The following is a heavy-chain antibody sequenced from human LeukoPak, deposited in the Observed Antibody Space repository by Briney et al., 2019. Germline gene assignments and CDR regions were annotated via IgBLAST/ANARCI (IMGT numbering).Heavy chain of an antibody. D-gene: IGHD1-14*01. CDR1: GGSISSYY. V-gene: IGHV4-59*08. J-gene: IGHJ5*02. CDR3: ARANRDGSWFDP. Sequence: SETLSLTCTVSGGSISSYYWSWIRQPPGKGLEWLGYIYYSGSTNYNPSLKSRVTISVDTSKNQFSLKLSSVTAADTAVYYCARANRDGSWFDPWGQGTLVTVSS. CDR2: IYYSGST.